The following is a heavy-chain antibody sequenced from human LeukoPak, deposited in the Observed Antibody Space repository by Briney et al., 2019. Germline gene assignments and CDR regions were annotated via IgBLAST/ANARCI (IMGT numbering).Heavy chain of an antibody. CDR3: TTEYYDSSGYYYLDY. CDR2: IWYDGSNK. D-gene: IGHD3-22*01. Sequence: GGSLRLSCAASGFTFSSYGMHWVRQAPGKGLEWVAVIWYDGSNKYYADSVKGRFTISRDNSKNTLYLQMNSLKTEDTAVYYCTTEYYDSSGYYYLDYWGQGTLVTVSS. V-gene: IGHV3-33*01. CDR1: GFTFSSYG. J-gene: IGHJ4*01.